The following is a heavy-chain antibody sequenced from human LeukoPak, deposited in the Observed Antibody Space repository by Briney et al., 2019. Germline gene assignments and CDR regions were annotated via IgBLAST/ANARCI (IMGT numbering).Heavy chain of an antibody. Sequence: GGSLRLSCAASGFTFSSYWMSWVRQAPGKGLERVANIKQDGSEKYYVDSVKGRFTISRDNAKNSLYLQMNSLRAEDTAVYYCARDRGLAYFDYWGQGTLVTVSS. CDR3: ARDRGLAYFDY. D-gene: IGHD6-19*01. CDR2: IKQDGSEK. J-gene: IGHJ4*02. CDR1: GFTFSSYW. V-gene: IGHV3-7*01.